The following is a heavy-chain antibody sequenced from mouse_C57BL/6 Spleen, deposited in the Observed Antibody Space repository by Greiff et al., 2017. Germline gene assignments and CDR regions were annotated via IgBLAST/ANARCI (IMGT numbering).Heavy chain of an antibody. CDR3: ARGDGYYYFDY. J-gene: IGHJ2*01. D-gene: IGHD2-3*01. Sequence: QVQLQQPGAELVMPGASVKLSCKASGYTFTSYWMHWVKQRPGQGLAWIGEIDPSDSYTNYNQKFTGKSTLTVDKSSSTAYMQLSSLTSEDAAVYYCARGDGYYYFDYRGQGTTLTVSS. CDR1: GYTFTSYW. CDR2: IDPSDSYT. V-gene: IGHV1-69*01.